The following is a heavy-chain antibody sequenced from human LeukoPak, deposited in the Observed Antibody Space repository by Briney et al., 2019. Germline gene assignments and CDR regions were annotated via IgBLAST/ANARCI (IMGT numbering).Heavy chain of an antibody. D-gene: IGHD3-22*01. CDR1: GFTFSSYA. CDR3: AREDMIVVVMALDY. CDR2: ISYDGSNK. Sequence: PGGSLRLSCAASGFTFSSYAMHWVRQAPGKGLEWVAVISYDGSNKYYADSVKGRFTISRDNSKNTLYLQMNSLRAEDTAVYYCAREDMIVVVMALDYWGQGTLDTVSS. J-gene: IGHJ4*02. V-gene: IGHV3-30-3*01.